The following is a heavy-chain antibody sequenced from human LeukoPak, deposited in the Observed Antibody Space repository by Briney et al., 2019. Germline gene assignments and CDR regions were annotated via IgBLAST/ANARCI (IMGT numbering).Heavy chain of an antibody. CDR1: GGSFSGYY. CDR2: INHSGST. CDR3: ARVNGAYYYGMDV. J-gene: IGHJ6*02. V-gene: IGHV4-34*01. Sequence: PSETLSLTCAVYGGSFSGYYWSWIRQPPGKRLEWIGEINHSGSTNYNPSLKSRVTISVDTSKNQFSLKLSSVTAADTAVYYCARVNGAYYYGMDVWGQGTTVTVSS. D-gene: IGHD4-17*01.